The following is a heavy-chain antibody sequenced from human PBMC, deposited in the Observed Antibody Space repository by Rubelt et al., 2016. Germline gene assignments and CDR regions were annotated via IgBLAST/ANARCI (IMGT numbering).Heavy chain of an antibody. CDR3: ARDIWLLNYYDSSGLDY. Sequence: QVQLQESGPGLVKPSETLSLTCTVSGYSISSGYYWGWIRQPPGKGLEWIGSIYHSGSTYYNPSLKSGVTISVDTSKNQFSLKLSSVTAADTAVDYCARDIWLLNYYDSSGLDYWGQGTLVTVSS. D-gene: IGHD3-22*01. J-gene: IGHJ4*02. CDR2: IYHSGST. V-gene: IGHV4-38-2*02. CDR1: GYSISSGYY.